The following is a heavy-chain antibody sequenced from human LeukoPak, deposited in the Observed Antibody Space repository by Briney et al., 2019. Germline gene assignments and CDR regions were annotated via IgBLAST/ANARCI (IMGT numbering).Heavy chain of an antibody. CDR2: IYSGGSST. CDR1: GFTFISYW. J-gene: IGHJ3*02. V-gene: IGHV3-74*01. CDR3: ATSYYDSSGYYFGNAFDI. D-gene: IGHD3-22*01. Sequence: GGNLRLSCAASGFTFISYWMHWVRQAPGKGLVWVSGIYSGGSSTSYADSVKGRFTISRDNAKNRLYLQMNSLRAEDTAVYYCATSYYDSSGYYFGNAFDIWGQGTMDTLSS.